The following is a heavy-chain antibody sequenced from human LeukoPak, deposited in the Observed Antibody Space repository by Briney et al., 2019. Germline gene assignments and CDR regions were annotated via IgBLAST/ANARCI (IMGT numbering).Heavy chain of an antibody. D-gene: IGHD5-18*01. J-gene: IGHJ4*02. V-gene: IGHV3-74*01. Sequence: AGGSLRLSCAASGFTFSSHAMSWVRQAPGKGLVWVSRINRDGSSTSYADSVKGRFTISRDNAKNTLYLQMNSLRAEDTAVYYCARGGGYSYGSFDYWGQGTLVTVSS. CDR2: INRDGSST. CDR1: GFTFSSHA. CDR3: ARGGGYSYGSFDY.